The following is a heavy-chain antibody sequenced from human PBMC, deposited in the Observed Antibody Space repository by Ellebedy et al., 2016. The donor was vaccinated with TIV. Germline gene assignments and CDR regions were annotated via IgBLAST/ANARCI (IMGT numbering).Heavy chain of an antibody. CDR3: ARDYYKSSGYYYGDE. CDR2: ISSSSSTI. D-gene: IGHD3-22*01. CDR1: GFTFSSYS. J-gene: IGHJ4*02. V-gene: IGHV3-48*02. Sequence: GESLKISCAASGFTFSSYSMNWVRQAPGKGLEWVSYISSSSSTIYYADSVKGRFTISRDNAKKSLYLQMNSLRDEDTAVYYCARDYYKSSGYYYGDEWGQGTLVTVSS.